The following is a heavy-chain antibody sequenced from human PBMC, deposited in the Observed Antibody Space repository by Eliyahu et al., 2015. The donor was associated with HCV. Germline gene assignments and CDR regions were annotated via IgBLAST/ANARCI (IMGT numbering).Heavy chain of an antibody. J-gene: IGHJ4*02. Sequence: APGKGLEWVANLNQDGSDKYYVDSVKGRFTMSRDNAKNSLYLQMNSLRDEDTAVYYCARDATRGGDFDYWGQGALVTVSS. CDR3: ARDATRGGDFDY. D-gene: IGHD3-10*01. CDR2: LNQDGSDK. V-gene: IGHV3-7*03.